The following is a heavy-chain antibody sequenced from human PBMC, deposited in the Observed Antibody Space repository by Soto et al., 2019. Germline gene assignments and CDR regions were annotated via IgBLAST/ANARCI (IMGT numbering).Heavy chain of an antibody. J-gene: IGHJ6*02. CDR1: GGSISSYY. V-gene: IGHV4-59*01. Sequence: SETLSLTCTVSGGSISSYYWSWIRQPPGKGLEWIGYIYYSGSTNYNPSLKSRVTISVDTSKNQFSLKLSSVTAADTAVYYCAVRSSSVRYFDWLPRDYYYGMDVWGQGTTVTVSS. D-gene: IGHD3-9*01. CDR2: IYYSGST. CDR3: AVRSSSVRYFDWLPRDYYYGMDV.